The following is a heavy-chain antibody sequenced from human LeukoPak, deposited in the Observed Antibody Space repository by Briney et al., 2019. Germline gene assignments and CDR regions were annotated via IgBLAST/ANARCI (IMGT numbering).Heavy chain of an antibody. Sequence: GGSLRLSCAASGFTFSTYEMNWVRQAPGKGLEWVSYISGSATTIYYADSVKGRFTISRDNAKNSLYLQMNSLRADVSAVYYCARGVDYWGQGTLVTVSS. V-gene: IGHV3-48*03. J-gene: IGHJ4*02. CDR3: ARGVDY. CDR1: GFTFSTYE. CDR2: ISGSATTI.